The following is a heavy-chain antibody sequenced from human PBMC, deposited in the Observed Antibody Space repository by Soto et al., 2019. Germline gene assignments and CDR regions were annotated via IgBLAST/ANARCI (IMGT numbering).Heavy chain of an antibody. CDR1: GYTFTSYY. D-gene: IGHD6-6*01. Sequence: ASVKVSCKASGYTFTSYYMHWVRQAPGQGLEWMGIINPSGGSTSYAQKFQGRVTMTRDTSTSTVYMELSSLRSEDTAVYYCARGEGDSSSFPYYYYYGMHVWGQGTTVTVSS. V-gene: IGHV1-46*01. CDR2: INPSGGST. J-gene: IGHJ6*02. CDR3: ARGEGDSSSFPYYYYYGMHV.